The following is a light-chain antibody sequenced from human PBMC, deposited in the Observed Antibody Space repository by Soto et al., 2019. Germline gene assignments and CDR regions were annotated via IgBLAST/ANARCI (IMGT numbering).Light chain of an antibody. CDR3: SSYTGSGTLV. Sequence: QSVLTQPASVSGSPGQSITISCTGTSSDVGGYNYVSWYQHYPGKAPKLMIYEVTNRPSGVSNRFSGSKSGNAAALTISGLQADDEADYYCSSYTGSGTLVFGGGTKLTVL. V-gene: IGLV2-14*01. CDR1: SSDVGGYNY. CDR2: EVT. J-gene: IGLJ3*02.